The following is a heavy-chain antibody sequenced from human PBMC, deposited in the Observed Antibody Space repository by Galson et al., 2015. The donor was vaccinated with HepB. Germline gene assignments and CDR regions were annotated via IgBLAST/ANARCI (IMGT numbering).Heavy chain of an antibody. CDR3: AREWDCSSISCHYYYGMDV. J-gene: IGHJ6*02. V-gene: IGHV1-18*01. CDR2: ISVYNGNT. CDR1: GYTFNSYG. Sequence: SVKVSCKASGYTFNSYGITWVRQAPGKGLEWMGWISVYNGNTKYAQKFQGRVTMTTDTSTRTAYMAVRSLRSDDTAVYYCAREWDCSSISCHYYYGMDVWGQGTTVTVSS. D-gene: IGHD2-2*01.